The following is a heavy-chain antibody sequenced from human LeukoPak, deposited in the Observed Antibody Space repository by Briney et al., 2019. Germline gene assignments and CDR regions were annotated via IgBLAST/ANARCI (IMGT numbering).Heavy chain of an antibody. CDR3: ARGRWYYNWFDP. CDR2: IYYSGST. J-gene: IGHJ5*02. Sequence: SETLSLTCAVYGGSFSGYYWSWIRQPPGKGLEWIGHIYYSGSTNYNPSFKSRITISVDTSKNQFSLELSSVTAADTAVYYCARGRWYYNWFDPWGQGTLVIVSS. V-gene: IGHV4-34*01. CDR1: GGSFSGYY. D-gene: IGHD4-23*01.